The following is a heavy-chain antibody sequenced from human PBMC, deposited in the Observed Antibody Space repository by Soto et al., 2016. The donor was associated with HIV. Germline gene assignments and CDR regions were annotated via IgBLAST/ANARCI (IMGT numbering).Heavy chain of an antibody. V-gene: IGHV3-23*01. CDR1: GFTFSSHA. CDR3: AREETPNDY. J-gene: IGHJ4*02. Sequence: EVQLLESGGGLVQPGGSLRLSCAVSGFTFSSHAMSWVRQAPGKGLEWVSSISISGANTYYTDSVSGRFTISRDNSKNTVYLQMNSLRDEDTAIYYCAREETPNDYWGQGTLVTVSP. CDR2: ISISGANT.